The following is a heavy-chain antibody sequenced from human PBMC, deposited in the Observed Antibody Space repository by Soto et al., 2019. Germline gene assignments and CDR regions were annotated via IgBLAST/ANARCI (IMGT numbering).Heavy chain of an antibody. CDR2: ISWNSGSI. CDR3: AKGRDFWSGYFPH. CDR1: VFTFDDYA. Sequence: GGSLRLSSAASVFTFDDYAMHWVRQAPGKGLEWVSGISWNSGSIGYADSVKGRFTISRDNAKNSLYLQMNSLRAEDTALYYCAKGRDFWSGYFPHWGQGTLVTVSS. D-gene: IGHD3-3*01. V-gene: IGHV3-9*01. J-gene: IGHJ4*02.